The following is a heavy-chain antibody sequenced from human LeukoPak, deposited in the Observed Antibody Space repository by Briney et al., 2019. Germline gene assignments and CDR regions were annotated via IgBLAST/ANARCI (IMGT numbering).Heavy chain of an antibody. CDR1: GGSMSISSYY. Sequence: SETLSLTCTVSGGSMSISSYYWDWIRQPPGKGPEWIGSIHYGGSTYYNSSLKSRVTISVDTSKNQFSLKLSSVTAADTAVYYCARGGRYYDILTGYCPRGDLDYWGQGTLVTVSS. CDR3: ARGGRYYDILTGYCPRGDLDY. CDR2: IHYGGST. D-gene: IGHD3-9*01. V-gene: IGHV4-39*01. J-gene: IGHJ4*02.